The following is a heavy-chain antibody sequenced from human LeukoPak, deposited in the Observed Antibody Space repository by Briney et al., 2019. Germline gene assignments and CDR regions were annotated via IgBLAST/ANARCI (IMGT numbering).Heavy chain of an antibody. D-gene: IGHD2-2*01. CDR1: GGSFSGYY. CDR3: AREWVVPAAPLDY. Sequence: SETLSLTCAVYGGSFSGYYWSWIRQPAGKGLEWIGRIYTSGSTNYNPSLKSRVTISVDTSKNQFSLKLSSVTAADTAVYYCAREWVVPAAPLDYWGQGTLVTVSS. V-gene: IGHV4-4*07. J-gene: IGHJ4*02. CDR2: IYTSGST.